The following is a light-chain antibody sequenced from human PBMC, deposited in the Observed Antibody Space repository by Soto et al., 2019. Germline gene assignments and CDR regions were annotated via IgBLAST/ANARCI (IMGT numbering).Light chain of an antibody. CDR3: QKYNSGPRT. Sequence: DIQMTQSPSSLSASVGDRVTITCRASQCISNYLAWYQQKPGKVPRLLSYDASTLQSGVPSRFSGSGSGTDFTLNISSLQPEDLATYYCQKYNSGPRTFGQGTKVEIK. CDR1: QCISNY. CDR2: DAS. V-gene: IGKV1-27*01. J-gene: IGKJ1*01.